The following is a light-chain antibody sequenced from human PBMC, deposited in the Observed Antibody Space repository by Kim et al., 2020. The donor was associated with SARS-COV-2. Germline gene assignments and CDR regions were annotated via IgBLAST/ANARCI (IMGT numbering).Light chain of an antibody. V-gene: IGKV1-39*01. Sequence: DIQMTQSPSSLSPSVGDRVTITCRASQSISSYLNWYQQKPGKAPKLLIYAASSLQSGVPSRFSGSGSGTDFTLTISSLQPEDFATYYCQQSSSTPRTFGGGTKVDIK. CDR2: AAS. J-gene: IGKJ4*01. CDR1: QSISSY. CDR3: QQSSSTPRT.